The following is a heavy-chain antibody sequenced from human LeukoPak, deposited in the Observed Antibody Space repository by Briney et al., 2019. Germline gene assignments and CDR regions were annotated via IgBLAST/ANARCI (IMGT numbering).Heavy chain of an antibody. J-gene: IGHJ4*02. CDR3: ARCPDYYDSSGYLDY. CDR1: GYSFTSYW. Sequence: GESLKISCKGSGYSFTSYWIGCVRQMPGKGLEWMGSIYPGDSDTRYSPSFQGQVTISADKSISTAYLQWSSLKASDTAMYYCARCPDYYDSSGYLDYWGQGTLVTVSS. CDR2: IYPGDSDT. D-gene: IGHD3-22*01. V-gene: IGHV5-51*01.